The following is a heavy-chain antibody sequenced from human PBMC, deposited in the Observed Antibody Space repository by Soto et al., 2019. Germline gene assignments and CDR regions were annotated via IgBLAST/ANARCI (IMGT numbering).Heavy chain of an antibody. CDR1: GFTFSSYG. CDR3: AKDYGSTWYGFDY. Sequence: GVSLRLSCSASGFTFSSYGMHWVRQAPGKGLEWVAVISYDGSDKYYTDSVKGRFTISRDNSKNTLYLQMNSLRAEDTAVYYCAKDYGSTWYGFDYLG. CDR2: ISYDGSDK. V-gene: IGHV3-30*18. J-gene: IGHJ4*01. D-gene: IGHD6-13*01.